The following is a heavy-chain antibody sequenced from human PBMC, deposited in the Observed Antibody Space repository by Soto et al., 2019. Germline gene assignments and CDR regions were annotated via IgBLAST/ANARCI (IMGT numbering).Heavy chain of an antibody. CDR3: ARVRYNWNYHWFDP. D-gene: IGHD1-7*01. CDR2: INWNGGST. CDR1: GFTFDDYG. J-gene: IGHJ5*02. Sequence: EVQLVESGGGVVRPGGSLRLSCAASGFTFDDYGMSWVRQAPGKGLEWVSGINWNGGSTGYADSVKGRFTISRDNAKNSLYLQMSSLRAGDTALYRCARVRYNWNYHWFDPWGQGTLVTVSS. V-gene: IGHV3-20*01.